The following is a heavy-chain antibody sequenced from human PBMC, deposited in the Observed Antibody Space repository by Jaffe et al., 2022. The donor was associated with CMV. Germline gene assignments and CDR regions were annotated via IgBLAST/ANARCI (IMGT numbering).Heavy chain of an antibody. CDR2: ISSSSSYT. J-gene: IGHJ6*03. Sequence: QVQLVESGGGLVKPGGSLRLSCAASGFTFSDYYMSWIRQAPGKGLEWVSYISSSSSYTNYADSVKGRFTISRDNAKNSLYLQMNSLRAEDTAVYYCARDKGLLAGYYYYYYMDVWGKGTTVTVSS. V-gene: IGHV3-11*06. D-gene: IGHD3-22*01. CDR1: GFTFSDYY. CDR3: ARDKGLLAGYYYYYYMDV.